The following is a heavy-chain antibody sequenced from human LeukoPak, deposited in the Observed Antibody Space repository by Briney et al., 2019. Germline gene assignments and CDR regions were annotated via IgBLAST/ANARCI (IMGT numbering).Heavy chain of an antibody. V-gene: IGHV3-66*01. CDR1: GFTVSSNY. D-gene: IGHD2-2*01. CDR2: IYSGGST. J-gene: IGHJ4*02. CDR3: AKDPSKIRYCSSTSCSMFDY. Sequence: PGGSLRLSCAASGFTVSSNYMSWVRQAPGKGLEWVSVIYSGGSTYYADSVKGRFTISRDNSRNTLYLQMNSLRAEDTAVYYCAKDPSKIRYCSSTSCSMFDYWGQGTLVTVSS.